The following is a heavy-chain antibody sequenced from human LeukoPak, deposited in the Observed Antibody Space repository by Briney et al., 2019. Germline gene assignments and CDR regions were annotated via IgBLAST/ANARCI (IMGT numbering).Heavy chain of an antibody. CDR1: GYSFTTFW. V-gene: IGHV5-51*01. J-gene: IGHJ4*02. CDR2: IHPDDSDI. Sequence: GESLKISCKGSGYSFTTFWIGWVRQMPGKGLEWMGIIHPDDSDIRYSPSFQGQVTISADKSISTAYLQWSSLKASDTAMYYCARGYCSSVSCYRFDYWGQGTLVTVSS. CDR3: ARGYCSSVSCYRFDY. D-gene: IGHD2-2*01.